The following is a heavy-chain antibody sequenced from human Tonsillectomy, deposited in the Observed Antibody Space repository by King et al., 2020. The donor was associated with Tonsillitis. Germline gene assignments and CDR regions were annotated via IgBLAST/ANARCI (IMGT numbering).Heavy chain of an antibody. D-gene: IGHD3-9*01. V-gene: IGHV6-1*01. J-gene: IGHJ5*02. CDR1: GDSVSSNSAA. CDR2: TYYRSRWYN. CDR3: ARDSRYLGGNWFDP. Sequence: VQLQQSGPGLVKPSQTLSLTCAISGDSVSSNSAAWNWIRQSPSRGLEWLGRTYYRSRWYNDYAVSVKSRLTINSDTSKNQYSLPLHSVIPEDTAVYYCARDSRYLGGNWFDPWGQGTLVTVSS.